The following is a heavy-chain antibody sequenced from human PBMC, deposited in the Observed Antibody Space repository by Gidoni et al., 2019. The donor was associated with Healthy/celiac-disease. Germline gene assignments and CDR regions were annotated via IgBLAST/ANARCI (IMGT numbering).Heavy chain of an antibody. CDR1: GFTLSSYS. Sequence: QVQLVEAGGGVVQPGRCLRLPCASSGFTLSSYSMHWVRQAPGKGREWVAVISDDGSNKYYADSVKGRFTIYRDKSKNTLYLQMNSLRAEDTAVYYCARDPYCSGGSCDYFDYWGQGTLVTVSS. V-gene: IGHV3-30-3*01. D-gene: IGHD2-15*01. CDR3: ARDPYCSGGSCDYFDY. CDR2: ISDDGSNK. J-gene: IGHJ4*02.